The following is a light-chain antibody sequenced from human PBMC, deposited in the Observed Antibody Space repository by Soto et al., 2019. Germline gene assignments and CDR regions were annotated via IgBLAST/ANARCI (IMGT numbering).Light chain of an antibody. Sequence: DFQMTQSPSSLSASVGDRVTITCRASQTISSYLNWYQQKPGKAPKLLIYAASSLQSGVPSRFSGSGSGADFTLTISSLQPEDXAXXXXXQSYSTPPTFGQGTKVEIK. CDR2: AAS. CDR1: QTISSY. J-gene: IGKJ1*01. CDR3: XQSYSTPPT. V-gene: IGKV1-39*01.